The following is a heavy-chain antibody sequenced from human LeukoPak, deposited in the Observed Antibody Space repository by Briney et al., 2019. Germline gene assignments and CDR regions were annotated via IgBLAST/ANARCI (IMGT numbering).Heavy chain of an antibody. D-gene: IGHD5-12*01. CDR2: IKQDGSEK. CDR1: GFTFKTYT. J-gene: IGHJ4*02. Sequence: GGSLRLSCAASGFTFKTYTMHWVRQAPGKGLEWVANIKQDGSEKYYVDSVKGRFTISRDNAKNSLSLQMNSLRAEDTAVYYCARDLGLRDFDYWGQGTLVTVSS. CDR3: ARDLGLRDFDY. V-gene: IGHV3-7*01.